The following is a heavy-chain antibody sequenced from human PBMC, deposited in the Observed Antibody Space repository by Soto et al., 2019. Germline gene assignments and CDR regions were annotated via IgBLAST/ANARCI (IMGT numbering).Heavy chain of an antibody. V-gene: IGHV1-46*01. CDR3: ASVHYYYDSSGYYRNNWFDP. D-gene: IGHD3-22*01. CDR2: INPSGGST. J-gene: IGHJ5*02. Sequence: GASVKVSCKASGYTFTSYYRHWVRQAPGQGLEWMGIINPSGGSTSYAQKFQGRVTMTRDTSTSTVYMELSSLRSEDTAVYYCASVHYYYDSSGYYRNNWFDPWGQGTLVTVSS. CDR1: GYTFTSYY.